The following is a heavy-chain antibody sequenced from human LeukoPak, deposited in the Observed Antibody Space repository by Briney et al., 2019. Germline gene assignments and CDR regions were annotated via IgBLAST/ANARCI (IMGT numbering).Heavy chain of an antibody. CDR2: INPNSGGT. Sequence: GASVKVSCKASGYSFTGYYMHWVRQAPGQGLEWMGWINPNSGGTHYAQKFQGRVTMTRDTSISTAYMELSSLRSDDTAIYYCARGPYSTSPYFDYWGQGTLVTVSS. D-gene: IGHD6-6*01. CDR3: ARGPYSTSPYFDY. CDR1: GYSFTGYY. J-gene: IGHJ4*02. V-gene: IGHV1-2*02.